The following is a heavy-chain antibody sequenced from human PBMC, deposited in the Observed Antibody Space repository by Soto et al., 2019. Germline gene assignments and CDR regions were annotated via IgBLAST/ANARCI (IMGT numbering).Heavy chain of an antibody. D-gene: IGHD5-18*01. Sequence: EVSRRRSCVVSGCSVSATPIFCVRHATGKGLEWVSLMHRGGSTDNADSVKGRFTTSRDKSKNTLYLHMNGLRVDNPAVSYPASVHTPLIEQFVCWGQETLLDASS. V-gene: IGHV3-53*01. CDR1: GCSVSATP. CDR2: MHRGGST. CDR3: ASVHTPLIEQFVC. J-gene: IGHJ4*02.